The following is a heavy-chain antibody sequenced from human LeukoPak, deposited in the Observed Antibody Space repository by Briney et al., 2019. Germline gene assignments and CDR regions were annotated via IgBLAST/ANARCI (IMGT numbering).Heavy chain of an antibody. CDR2: IKSKTDGGTT. CDR1: GFTFSHAW. J-gene: IGHJ5*02. CDR3: TPVLWFGEPHGVTAPAIQP. D-gene: IGHD3-10*01. V-gene: IGHV3-15*01. Sequence: GGSLRLSCAASGFTFSHAWMSWVRQAPGKGLEWVGRIKSKTDGGTTDYAAPVKGRFTISRDDSENTLYLQMNGLKTEDTAVYYCTPVLWFGEPHGVTAPAIQPWGQGTLVTVSS.